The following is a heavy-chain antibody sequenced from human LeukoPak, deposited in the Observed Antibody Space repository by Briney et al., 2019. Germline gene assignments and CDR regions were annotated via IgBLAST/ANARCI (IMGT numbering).Heavy chain of an antibody. CDR3: AKDGRYCSGGSCYDFQLSYYMDV. D-gene: IGHD2-15*01. V-gene: IGHV3-74*01. CDR1: GFTFSSYR. J-gene: IGHJ6*03. CDR2: IHSDGTST. Sequence: GGSLRLSCAASGFTFSSYRMHWVRQAPGKGLVWVSRIHSDGTSTSYADSVKGRFTISRDNAKNTLYLEMNSLRAEDTAVYYCAKDGRYCSGGSCYDFQLSYYMDVWGKGTTVTISS.